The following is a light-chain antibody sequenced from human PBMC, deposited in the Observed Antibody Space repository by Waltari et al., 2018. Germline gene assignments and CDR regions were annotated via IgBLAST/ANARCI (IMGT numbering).Light chain of an antibody. CDR2: DVT. Sequence: SALTQPRSVSGSPGQSVTISCTGTTNELGRYNYVPWYQQHPGKAPKLIILDVTKRPSGVPDRLSGSKSGNTASLTISGLRAEDEAEYYCCSYAGSYTWVFGGGTKLTVV. CDR3: CSYAGSYTWV. V-gene: IGLV2-11*01. CDR1: TNELGRYNY. J-gene: IGLJ3*02.